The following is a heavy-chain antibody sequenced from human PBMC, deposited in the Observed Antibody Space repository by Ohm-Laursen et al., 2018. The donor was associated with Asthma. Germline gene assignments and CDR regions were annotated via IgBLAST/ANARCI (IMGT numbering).Heavy chain of an antibody. CDR1: GFTFSSYW. V-gene: IGHV3-74*01. Sequence: SLRLSCAAAGFTFSSYWMHWVRQAPGKGLVWVSRINSDGSSTSYADSVNGRFTISKDDSRDTLYLQMNSLRPDDTAVYFCARDLMGWYSPSLDFWGQGTLVTVSS. CDR3: ARDLMGWYSPSLDF. J-gene: IGHJ4*02. CDR2: INSDGSST. D-gene: IGHD6-19*01.